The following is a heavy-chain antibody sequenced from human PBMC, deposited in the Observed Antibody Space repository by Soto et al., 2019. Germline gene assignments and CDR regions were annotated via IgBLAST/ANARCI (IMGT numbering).Heavy chain of an antibody. CDR1: GGSISSYY. D-gene: IGHD3-9*01. CDR2: IYYSGST. CDR3: ARHARYYDILTGYSTLSWFDP. V-gene: IGHV4-59*08. J-gene: IGHJ5*02. Sequence: SETLSLTCTVSGGSISSYYWSWIRQPPGKGLEWIGYIYYSGSTNYNPSLKSQVTISVDTSKNQFSLKLSSVTAADTALYYCARHARYYDILTGYSTLSWFDPWGQGTLVTVSS.